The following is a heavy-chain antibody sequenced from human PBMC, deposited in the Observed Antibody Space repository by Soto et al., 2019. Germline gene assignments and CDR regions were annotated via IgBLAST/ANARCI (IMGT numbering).Heavy chain of an antibody. CDR2: INAGNGNT. D-gene: IGHD2-15*01. Sequence: QVQLVQSGAEEKKPGASVKVSCKTSGYTFTTYAIHWVRQAPGQRLEWMGWINAGNGNTKYSQRFQARVAITRDTSASTVHMELSSLTSEDTAVYYCGRQHDSLDTPYSFDTWGQGTLVTVSS. CDR3: GRQHDSLDTPYSFDT. CDR1: GYTFTTYA. J-gene: IGHJ5*02. V-gene: IGHV1-3*05.